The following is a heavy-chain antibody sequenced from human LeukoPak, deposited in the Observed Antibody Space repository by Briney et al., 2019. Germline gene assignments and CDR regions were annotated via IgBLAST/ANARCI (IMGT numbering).Heavy chain of an antibody. D-gene: IGHD5-12*01. CDR2: ITGSGGST. CDR3: AKLEWLRFAPFDY. V-gene: IGHV3-23*01. CDR1: GFTFSSYA. J-gene: IGHJ4*02. Sequence: GGSLRLSCAASGFTFSSYAMSWVRQAPGKGLEWVSAITGSGGSTYYADSVKGRFTISRDNSKNTLYLQMNSLRAEDTAVYYCAKLEWLRFAPFDYWGQGTLVSVSS.